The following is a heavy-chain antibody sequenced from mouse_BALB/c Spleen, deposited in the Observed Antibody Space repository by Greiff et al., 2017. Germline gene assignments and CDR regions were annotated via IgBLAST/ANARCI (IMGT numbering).Heavy chain of an antibody. V-gene: IGHV1-7*01. CDR3: ARVEGSYYFDY. J-gene: IGHJ2*01. CDR2: INPSTGYT. Sequence: QVQLQQSGAELAKPGASVKMSCKASGYTFTSYWMHWVKQRPGQGLEWIGYINPSTGYTEYNQKFKDKATLTADKSSSTAYMQLSSLTSEDSAVYYCARVEGSYYFDYWGQGTTLTVSS. CDR1: GYTFTSYW.